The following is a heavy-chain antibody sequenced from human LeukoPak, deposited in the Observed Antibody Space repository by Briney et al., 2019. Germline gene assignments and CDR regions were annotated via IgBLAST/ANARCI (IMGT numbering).Heavy chain of an antibody. CDR1: GYTFTSYD. Sequence: ASVKVSFKASGYTFTSYDINWVRHATAQGLVGMGWMNPNSGNTGYAQKFQGRDTMTRNTPISTAYMELSSLRSEDTAVYYRATRGPDSSGYYYYFDYWGQGTLVTVSS. J-gene: IGHJ4*02. D-gene: IGHD3-22*01. CDR2: MNPNSGNT. CDR3: ATRGPDSSGYYYYFDY. V-gene: IGHV1-8*01.